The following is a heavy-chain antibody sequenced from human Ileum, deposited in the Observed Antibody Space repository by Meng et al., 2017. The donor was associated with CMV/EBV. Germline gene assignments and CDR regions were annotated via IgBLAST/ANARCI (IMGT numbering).Heavy chain of an antibody. V-gene: IGHV3-13*04. Sequence: SCAVSGFTFSNYDMHWVRQTTGKGLQWVSTIGTAGDTYYPGCVKGRFTISRENAKKSLYLQMNSLRAGDTAVYYCAREGGRAYCASSSCALDVWGQGTTVTVSS. CDR2: IGTAGDT. J-gene: IGHJ6*02. CDR3: AREGGRAYCASSSCALDV. CDR1: GFTFSNYD. D-gene: IGHD2-2*01.